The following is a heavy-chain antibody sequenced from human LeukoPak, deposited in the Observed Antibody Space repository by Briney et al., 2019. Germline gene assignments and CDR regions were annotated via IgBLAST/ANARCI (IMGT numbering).Heavy chain of an antibody. CDR2: NI. J-gene: IGHJ6*04. CDR1: GFIFSSYS. Sequence: PGGSLRLSCAASGFIFSSYSMNWVRQAPGKELEWVSSNINYADSVKGRFTISRDNARNSLYLQMNSLIVEDTAVYYCAREGIAGPKDVWGKGTTVTVSS. CDR3: AREGIAGPKDV. D-gene: IGHD6-13*01. V-gene: IGHV3-21*01.